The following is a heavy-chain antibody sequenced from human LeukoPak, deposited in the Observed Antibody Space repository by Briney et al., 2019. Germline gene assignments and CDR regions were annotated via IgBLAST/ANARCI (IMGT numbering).Heavy chain of an antibody. V-gene: IGHV3-13*01. CDR3: ARDACSGGRCYHDY. CDR1: GFTFSTYD. J-gene: IGHJ4*02. CDR2: IGPRGDT. Sequence: GGSLRLSCAASGFTFSTYDMHWVRQATGKGLEWVSAIGPRGDTYYAGSVQGRFTISRENAENSLYLQMNSLGAGDTAVYYCARDACSGGRCYHDYWGQGVLVTVSS. D-gene: IGHD2-15*01.